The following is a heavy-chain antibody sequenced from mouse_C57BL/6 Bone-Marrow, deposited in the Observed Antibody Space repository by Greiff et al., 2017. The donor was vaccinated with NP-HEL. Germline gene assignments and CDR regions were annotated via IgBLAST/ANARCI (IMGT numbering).Heavy chain of an antibody. V-gene: IGHV14-4*01. J-gene: IGHJ3*01. CDR1: GFNIKDDY. Sequence: VQLQQSGAELVRPGASVKLSCTASGFNIKDDYMHWVKQRPGQGLEWIGWIDPENGYTEYASKFQGKATITADTSSNTAYLQLSSLTSEDTAVYYCATGDYDGFAYWGQGTLVTVSA. CDR2: IDPENGYT. D-gene: IGHD2-4*01. CDR3: ATGDYDGFAY.